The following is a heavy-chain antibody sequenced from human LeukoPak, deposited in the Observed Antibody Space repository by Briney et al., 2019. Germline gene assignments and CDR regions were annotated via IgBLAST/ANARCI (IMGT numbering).Heavy chain of an antibody. CDR2: IYYSGST. D-gene: IGHD6-19*01. CDR3: ARLEYSSGWSLLNDYYYGMDV. CDR1: GGSISSYY. J-gene: IGHJ6*02. Sequence: SETLSLTCTVSGGSISSYYWSWIRQPPGKGLEGIGYIYYSGSTNYNPSLKSRVTISVDTSKNQVSLKLSSVTAADTAVYYCARLEYSSGWSLLNDYYYGMDVWGQGTTVTVSS. V-gene: IGHV4-59*08.